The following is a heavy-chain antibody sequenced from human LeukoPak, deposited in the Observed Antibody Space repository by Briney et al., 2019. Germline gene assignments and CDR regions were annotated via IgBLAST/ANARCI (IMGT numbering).Heavy chain of an antibody. V-gene: IGHV3-66*01. CDR3: AREGVVTSGAFDI. CDR2: TYSGGST. CDR1: GFTFDDYA. J-gene: IGHJ3*02. Sequence: PGGSLRLSCAASGFTFDDYAMHWVRQAPGKGLEWVSVTYSGGSTYYADSVKGRFTISRDNSKNTLYLQMNSLRAEDTAVYYCAREGVVTSGAFDIWGQGTMVTVSS. D-gene: IGHD2-21*02.